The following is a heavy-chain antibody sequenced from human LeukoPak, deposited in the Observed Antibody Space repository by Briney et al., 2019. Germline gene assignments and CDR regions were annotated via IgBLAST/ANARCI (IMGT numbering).Heavy chain of an antibody. CDR1: GGTFSSYT. J-gene: IGHJ4*02. CDR2: VIPILGIA. D-gene: IGHD3-22*01. Sequence: SVKVSCKASGGTFSSYTISWVRQAPGQGLEWMGRVIPILGIANYSQKFQGRVTITADKSTSTAYMELSSLRSEDTAVYYCASAYYYDSSGYPDYWGQGTLVTVSS. V-gene: IGHV1-69*02. CDR3: ASAYYYDSSGYPDY.